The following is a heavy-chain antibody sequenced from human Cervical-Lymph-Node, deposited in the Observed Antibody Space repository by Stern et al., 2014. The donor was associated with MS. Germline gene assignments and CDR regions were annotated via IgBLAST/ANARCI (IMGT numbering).Heavy chain of an antibody. Sequence: QVQLMQSGPGLVKPSETLSLTCTVSGGSISTYYWTWIRQPPGKGLEWIGYIYYTGKTNYNPSLKSRVTISVDTSKNQFSLKLTSVTTADTAMYYCARATGAATAMFYWGQGALVTVSS. J-gene: IGHJ4*02. CDR1: GGSISTYY. V-gene: IGHV4-59*01. CDR2: IYYTGKT. D-gene: IGHD1-14*01. CDR3: ARATGAATAMFY.